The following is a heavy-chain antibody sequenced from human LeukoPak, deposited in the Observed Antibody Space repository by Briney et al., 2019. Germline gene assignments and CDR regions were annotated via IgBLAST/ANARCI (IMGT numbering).Heavy chain of an antibody. V-gene: IGHV4-59*01. D-gene: IGHD4-17*01. J-gene: IGHJ5*02. CDR2: MYYSVTT. Sequence: SETLSPTCTVSGGSISSYYWSWIRQPPGKGLEWIGYMYYSVTTNYNPSLKSRVTISGDTSKNQFSLNLTSVTAADTAVYYCARGPTGNWFDPWGQGTLVTVSS. CDR3: ARGPTGNWFDP. CDR1: GGSISSYY.